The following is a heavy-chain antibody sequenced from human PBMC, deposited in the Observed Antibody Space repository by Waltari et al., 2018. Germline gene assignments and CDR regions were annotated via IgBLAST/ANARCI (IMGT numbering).Heavy chain of an antibody. J-gene: IGHJ3*02. Sequence: EVQLVESGGGLIQPGGSLRLSCAASGFTVSSNYMSWVRQAPGKGLEWVSVIYSGGSTYYADSGKVRFTISRDNSKNTLYLQMNSLRAEDTAVYYCARFGSSRAFDIWGQGTMVTVSS. D-gene: IGHD6-13*01. V-gene: IGHV3-53*01. CDR1: GFTVSSNY. CDR3: ARFGSSRAFDI. CDR2: IYSGGST.